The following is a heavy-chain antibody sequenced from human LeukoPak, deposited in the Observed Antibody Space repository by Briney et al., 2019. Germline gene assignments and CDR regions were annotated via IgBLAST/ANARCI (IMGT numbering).Heavy chain of an antibody. CDR2: VYSGGQT. J-gene: IGHJ4*02. Sequence: LSGGSLRLSCAASGFTVNSKYMSWVRQAPGTGLEWVSVVYSGGQTYYADSVKGRFTISRDISKNTLYLQMNSLRVEDTAVYYCANIPNSFGPDYWGQGSLVTVSS. CDR3: ANIPNSFGPDY. CDR1: GFTVNSKY. V-gene: IGHV3-53*05. D-gene: IGHD3-16*01.